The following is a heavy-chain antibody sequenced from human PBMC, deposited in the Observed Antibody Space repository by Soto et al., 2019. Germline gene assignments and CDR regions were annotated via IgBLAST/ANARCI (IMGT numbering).Heavy chain of an antibody. CDR2: IYPGGSDT. CDR3: ASGSGSYYPPLGY. D-gene: IGHD3-10*01. J-gene: IGHJ4*02. V-gene: IGHV5-51*01. Sequence: SLKISCKGSGYSFTSYWIGWVRQMPGKGLEWMGIIYPGGSDTRYSPSFQGQVTISADKSISTAYLQWSSLKASDTAMYYSASGSGSYYPPLGYWGQGTLVTVSP. CDR1: GYSFTSYW.